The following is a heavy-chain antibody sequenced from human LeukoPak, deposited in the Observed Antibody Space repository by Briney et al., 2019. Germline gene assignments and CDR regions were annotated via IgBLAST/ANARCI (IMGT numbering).Heavy chain of an antibody. J-gene: IGHJ3*02. CDR1: GFTFSSYW. D-gene: IGHD2-15*01. Sequence: WGSLRLSCAASGFTFSSYWMSWVRQAPGKGLEWVANIKQDGSEKYYVDSVKGRLTISRDNAKNTLYLQMNSLRAEETAVFYCVRESYCSGGSCYSGRAFDIWGQGTMVTVSS. CDR2: IKQDGSEK. CDR3: VRESYCSGGSCYSGRAFDI. V-gene: IGHV3-7*01.